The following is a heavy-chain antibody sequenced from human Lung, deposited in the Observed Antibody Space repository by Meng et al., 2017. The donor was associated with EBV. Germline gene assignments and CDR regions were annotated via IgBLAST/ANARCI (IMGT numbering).Heavy chain of an antibody. CDR1: GYTFSRYS. D-gene: IGHD6-13*01. J-gene: IGHJ5*02. CDR3: ARDRGSSGWSNWFDP. V-gene: IGHV7-4-1*02. Sequence: QGARVHPGSELRRPGASVKVSSEAFGYTFSRYSMHWVRQAPGQGLEWMGWINTDTGKPTYAQGFTGRFVFSLDTSVRTAYLQISSLKAEDTAVYYCARDRGSSGWSNWFDPWGQGTLVTVSS. CDR2: INTDTGKP.